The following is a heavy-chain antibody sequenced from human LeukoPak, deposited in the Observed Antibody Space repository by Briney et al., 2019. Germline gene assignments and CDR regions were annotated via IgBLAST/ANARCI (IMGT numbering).Heavy chain of an antibody. Sequence: ASVKVSCKASGYTFTGYYMHWVRQAPGQGLEWMGWINPNSGGTNYAQKFQGRVTMTRDTSISTAYMELSRLRSDDTAVYYCARVIELRYFDWLGFYYYYMDVWGKGTTVTISS. J-gene: IGHJ6*03. V-gene: IGHV1-2*02. CDR1: GYTFTGYY. CDR3: ARVIELRYFDWLGFYYYYMDV. CDR2: INPNSGGT. D-gene: IGHD3-9*01.